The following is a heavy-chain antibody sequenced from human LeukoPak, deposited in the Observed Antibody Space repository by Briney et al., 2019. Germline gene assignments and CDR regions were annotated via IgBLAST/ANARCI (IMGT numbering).Heavy chain of an antibody. CDR1: GGSISSSSYY. CDR2: IYYSGST. Sequence: PSETLSLTCTVSGGSISSSSYYWGWIRQPPGKGLERIGSIYYSGSTYYNPSLKSRVTISVDTSKNQFSLKLSSVTAADTAVYYCARVPPSSSWYAYYYGMDVWGQGTTVTVSS. V-gene: IGHV4-39*01. CDR3: ARVPPSSSWYAYYYGMDV. J-gene: IGHJ6*02. D-gene: IGHD6-13*01.